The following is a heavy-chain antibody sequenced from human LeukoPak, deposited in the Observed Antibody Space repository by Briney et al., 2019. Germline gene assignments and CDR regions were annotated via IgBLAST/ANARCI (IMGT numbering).Heavy chain of an antibody. J-gene: IGHJ4*02. CDR2: INPSGGST. CDR1: GYTFTSYY. Sequence: ASVKVSCKASGYTFTSYYFHWVRQAPGQGLEWMGIINPSGGSTDYAQKFQGKVTMTRDTSTSTVYMELSSLRSEDTAVYYCARGRYYSDTSGYSGIDYWGQGTLVTVSS. CDR3: ARGRYYSDTSGYSGIDY. V-gene: IGHV1-46*01. D-gene: IGHD3-22*01.